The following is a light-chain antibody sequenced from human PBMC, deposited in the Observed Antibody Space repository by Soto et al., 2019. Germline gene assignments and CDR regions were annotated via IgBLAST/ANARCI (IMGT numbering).Light chain of an antibody. V-gene: IGKV1-39*01. CDR3: QQTYTTPHT. CDR2: GAS. J-gene: IGKJ1*01. CDR1: HSISTY. Sequence: DIQMTQSPSSLSASVGDRITITCRASHSISTYVNWYRQKPGKAPELLIYGASNLQTGVPSRFSGSGSGTEFALSINGLQSEDFAFYYCQQTYTTPHTFGQGSKVDVK.